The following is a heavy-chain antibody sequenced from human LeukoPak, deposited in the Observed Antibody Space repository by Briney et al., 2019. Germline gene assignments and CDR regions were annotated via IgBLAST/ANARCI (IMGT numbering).Heavy chain of an antibody. V-gene: IGHV1-2*06. D-gene: IGHD3-16*02. CDR2: INPNSGGT. J-gene: IGHJ5*02. CDR1: GYTCTGYY. CDR3: ARDLSRSPAWFDP. Sequence: ASVKVSCKASGYTCTGYYMHWVRQAPGQGLEWMGRINPNSGGTNYAQKFQGRVTMTRDTSISTAYMELSRLRSDDTAVYYCARDLSRSPAWFDPWGQGTLVTVSS.